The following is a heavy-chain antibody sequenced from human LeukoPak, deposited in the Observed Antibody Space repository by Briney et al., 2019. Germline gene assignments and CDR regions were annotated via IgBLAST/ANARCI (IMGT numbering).Heavy chain of an antibody. CDR1: GYTFTSYD. V-gene: IGHV1-8*01. Sequence: ASVKVSCKASGYTFTSYDINWVRQATGQGLEWMGWMNPNSGNTGYAQKFQGRVTMTRNTSISTAYMELSSPRSEDTAVYYCARGPTVGITFGGVIVTDFDYWGQGTLVTVSS. D-gene: IGHD3-16*02. CDR3: ARGPTVGITFGGVIVTDFDY. CDR2: MNPNSGNT. J-gene: IGHJ4*02.